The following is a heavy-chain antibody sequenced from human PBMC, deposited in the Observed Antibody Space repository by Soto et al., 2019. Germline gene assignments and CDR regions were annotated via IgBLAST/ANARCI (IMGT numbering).Heavy chain of an antibody. V-gene: IGHV4-31*03. J-gene: IGHJ4*02. D-gene: IGHD2-15*01. CDR3: ARDAATNSGRFDY. CDR2: IYYSGST. Sequence: TLSLTCTVSGGSISSGGYYWSWIRQHPGKGLEWIRYIYYSGSTYYNPSLKSRVTISVDTSKNQFSLKLSSVTAADTAVYYCARDAATNSGRFDYWGQGTLVTVSS. CDR1: GGSISSGGYY.